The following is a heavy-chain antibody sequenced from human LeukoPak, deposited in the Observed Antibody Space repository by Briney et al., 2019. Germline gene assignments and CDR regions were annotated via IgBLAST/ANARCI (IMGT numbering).Heavy chain of an antibody. J-gene: IGHJ4*02. V-gene: IGHV3-48*03. CDR2: ISTSGDST. D-gene: IGHD5-18*01. CDR1: GFTFSDFE. Sequence: GGSLRLSCAASGFTFSDFEMSWVRQAPGKGLEWISHISTSGDSTYYADTVKGRFTASRDTTKNSLFLRKDTPRADDTAVYYCARERGYNYGYSGYYDQWGQGILVTASS. CDR3: ARERGYNYGYSGYYDQ.